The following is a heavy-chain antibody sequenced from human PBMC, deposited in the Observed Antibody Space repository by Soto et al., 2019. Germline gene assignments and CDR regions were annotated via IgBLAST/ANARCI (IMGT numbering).Heavy chain of an antibody. CDR3: ASLRGYCTRPNCLYYFDY. J-gene: IGHJ4*02. D-gene: IGHD2-8*01. CDR1: GGTFSSYT. Sequence: QVQLVQSGAEVKKPGSSVKVSCKASGGTFSSYTISWVRQAPGQGLDWMGGVIPIFGTANYAQKFQGRVTITADESTSTAYMEMSSLRSEDTAVYYCASLRGYCTRPNCLYYFDYWGQGTLVTVSS. V-gene: IGHV1-69*01. CDR2: VIPIFGTA.